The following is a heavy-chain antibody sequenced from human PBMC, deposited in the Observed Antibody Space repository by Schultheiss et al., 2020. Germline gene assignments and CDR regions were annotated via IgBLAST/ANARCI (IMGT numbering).Heavy chain of an antibody. CDR1: GGSISSYY. Sequence: SETLSLTCTVSGGSISSYYWSWIRQPPGKGLEWIGEINHSGSTNYNPSLKSRVTISVDTSKNQFSLKLSSVTAADTAVYYCASMIVPHYYYGMDVWGQGTTVTVSS. J-gene: IGHJ6*02. D-gene: IGHD3-22*01. V-gene: IGHV4-34*01. CDR2: INHSGST. CDR3: ASMIVPHYYYGMDV.